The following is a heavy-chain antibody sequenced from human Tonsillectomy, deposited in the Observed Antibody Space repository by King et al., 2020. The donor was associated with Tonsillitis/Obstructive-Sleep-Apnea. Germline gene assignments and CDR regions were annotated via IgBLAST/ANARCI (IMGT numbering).Heavy chain of an antibody. CDR2: SSHSGTT. J-gene: IGHJ5*01. CDR3: ARIRQLVGYNWFDS. D-gene: IGHD6-6*01. CDR1: GGSFSGYY. Sequence: VQLQQWGAGLLKPSETLSLTCAVYGGSFSGYYWSWIRQPPGKGLEWIGESSHSGTTNYNPSLKSRVTIAADTSKNQFSLKLSSVTAADTAVYYCARIRQLVGYNWFDSWGQGTQVTVSS. V-gene: IGHV4-34*01.